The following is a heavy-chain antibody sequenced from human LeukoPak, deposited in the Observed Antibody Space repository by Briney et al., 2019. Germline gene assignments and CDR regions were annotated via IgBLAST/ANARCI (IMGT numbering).Heavy chain of an antibody. CDR1: GYTFTDYY. D-gene: IGHD5-24*01. Sequence: ASVKASCKVSGYTFTDYYMHWVQQAPGKGLEWMGLVDPEDGETIYAEKFQGRVTITADTSTDTAYMELSSLRSEDTAVYYCATDRRDGYTDPFDYWGQGTLVTASS. V-gene: IGHV1-69-2*01. CDR2: VDPEDGET. J-gene: IGHJ4*02. CDR3: ATDRRDGYTDPFDY.